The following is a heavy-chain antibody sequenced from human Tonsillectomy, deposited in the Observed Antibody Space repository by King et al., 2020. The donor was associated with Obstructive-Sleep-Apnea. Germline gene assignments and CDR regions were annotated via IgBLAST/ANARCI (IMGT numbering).Heavy chain of an antibody. CDR3: ARDDTGSYSPRVGEGVDY. J-gene: IGHJ4*02. CDR2: ISSSSSYT. Sequence: VQLVESGGGLVKPGGSLRLSCAASGFTFSDYYMSWIRQAPGKGLEWVSSISSSSSYTNYADSVKGRLTISRDNAKNSLYLQMNSLRAEDTAVYYCARDDTGSYSPRVGEGVDYWGQGTLVTVSS. V-gene: IGHV3-11*06. D-gene: IGHD1-26*01. CDR1: GFTFSDYY.